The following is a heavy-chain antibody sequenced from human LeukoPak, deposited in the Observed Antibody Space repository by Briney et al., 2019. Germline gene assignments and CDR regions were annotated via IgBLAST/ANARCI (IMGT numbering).Heavy chain of an antibody. CDR2: FHYTGST. CDR1: GDSISSGGYY. J-gene: IGHJ1*01. CDR3: ARRSPEEYFQY. Sequence: SQTLSLTCSVSGDSISSGGYYWSWIRQHPGKGLEWIGYFHYTGSTYYNLSLKSRVTISVDTSKNQFSLKLSSVTAADTAVYYCARRSPEEYFQYWGQGTLVTVSS. D-gene: IGHD1-14*01. V-gene: IGHV4-31*03.